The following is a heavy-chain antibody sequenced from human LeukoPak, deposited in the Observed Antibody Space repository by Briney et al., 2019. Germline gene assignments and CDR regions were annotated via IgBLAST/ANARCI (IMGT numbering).Heavy chain of an antibody. J-gene: IGHJ4*02. CDR2: IKNEGSTQ. CDR3: AKHGDYSLED. Sequence: GGSLRLSCAASGFTFSSRWMGWVRQAPGEGLEWVANIKNEGSTQYYVGSVKGRFTISRDNARNSLFLQMNSLRAEDTAVYYCAKHGDYSLEDWGQGTLVTVSS. CDR1: GFTFSSRW. D-gene: IGHD4-17*01. V-gene: IGHV3-7*01.